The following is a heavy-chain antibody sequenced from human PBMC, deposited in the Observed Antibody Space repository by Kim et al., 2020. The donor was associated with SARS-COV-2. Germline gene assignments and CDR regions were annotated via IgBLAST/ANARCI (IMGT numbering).Heavy chain of an antibody. D-gene: IGHD1-26*01. CDR3: ARDRRGSYYFDC. Sequence: YSATALKGRFTIARDNAKNALYLQMNSLRAEDTAVYYCARDRRGSYYFDCWGQGTLVTVSS. J-gene: IGHJ4*02. V-gene: IGHV3-53*01.